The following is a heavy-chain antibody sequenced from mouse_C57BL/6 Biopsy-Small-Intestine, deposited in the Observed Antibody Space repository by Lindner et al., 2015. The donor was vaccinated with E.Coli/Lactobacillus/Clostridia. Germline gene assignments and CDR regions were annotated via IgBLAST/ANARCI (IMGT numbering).Heavy chain of an antibody. J-gene: IGHJ2*01. CDR2: INPKTGGT. D-gene: IGHD4-1*02. V-gene: IGHV1-26*01. CDR3: ARWGLNWHFFDY. CDR1: GYTFTDFL. Sequence: VQLQESGPEVEKTGASVKIPCKASGYTFTDFLLNWVKQSRGKSLEWIGDINPKTGGTTYNQKFKGRATLTVDKSSSTAFMELRTLTSEDSAVYFCARWGLNWHFFDYWGQGTTLTVSS.